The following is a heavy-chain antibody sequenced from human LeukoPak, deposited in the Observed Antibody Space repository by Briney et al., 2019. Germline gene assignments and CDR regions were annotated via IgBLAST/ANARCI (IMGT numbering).Heavy chain of an antibody. Sequence: SETLSLTCTVSGGSISSYYWSWIRQPPGKGLEWIGYIYYSGSTNYNPSLKSRVTISVDTSKNQFSLKLSSVTAADTAVYYCARGGVVVPAAEEVGFDPWAREPWSPSPQ. V-gene: IGHV4-59*01. CDR3: ARGGVVVPAAEEVGFDP. CDR1: GGSISSYY. CDR2: IYYSGST. D-gene: IGHD2-2*01. J-gene: IGHJ5*02.